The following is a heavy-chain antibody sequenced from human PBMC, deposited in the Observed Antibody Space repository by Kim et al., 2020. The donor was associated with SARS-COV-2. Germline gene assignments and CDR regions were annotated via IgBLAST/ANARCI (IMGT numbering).Heavy chain of an antibody. CDR2: IYYSGST. Sequence: SETLSLTCTVSGGSISSSSYDWGWIRQPPGKGLEWIGSIYYSGSTYYNPSLKSRVTISVDTSKNQFSLKLSSVTAADTAVYYCARHLSTTVTILGLDPWGQGTLVTVSS. CDR3: ARHLSTTVTILGLDP. J-gene: IGHJ5*02. D-gene: IGHD4-17*01. CDR1: GGSISSSSYD. V-gene: IGHV4-39*01.